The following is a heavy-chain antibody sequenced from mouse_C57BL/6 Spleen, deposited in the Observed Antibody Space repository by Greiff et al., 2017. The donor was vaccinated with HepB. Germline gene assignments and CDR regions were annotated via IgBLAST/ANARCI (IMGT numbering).Heavy chain of an antibody. D-gene: IGHD2-1*01. J-gene: IGHJ4*01. CDR2: ISDGGSYT. CDR1: RITFTIYS. Sequence: VNPASSVKLACVASRITFTIYSLSCVRRIPEKRLEWVATISDGGSYTYYTDNVKGRFTMSRDNAKNNLYLQLSHLKSEDTAMYSFARGENYGNYSVWMDYWGQGTPSTVSS. V-gene: IGHV5-4*01. CDR3: ARGENYGNYSVWMDY.